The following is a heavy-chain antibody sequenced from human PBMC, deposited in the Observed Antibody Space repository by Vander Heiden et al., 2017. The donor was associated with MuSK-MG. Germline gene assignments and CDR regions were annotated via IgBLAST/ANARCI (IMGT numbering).Heavy chain of an antibody. J-gene: IGHJ6*03. CDR1: GFTFSSYA. V-gene: IGHV3-23*01. CDR3: AKDAGYCTGGSCYSAPYFYYYYMDV. D-gene: IGHD2-15*01. Sequence: EVQLLESGGGLVQPGGSLRLSCAASGFTFSSYAMTWVRQAPGKGLEWVSGMSGSGDSTYYADSVKGRFTVSRDNSKNTLYLQMNSLRAEDTAVYYCAKDAGYCTGGSCYSAPYFYYYYMDVWGKGTTVTVSS. CDR2: MSGSGDST.